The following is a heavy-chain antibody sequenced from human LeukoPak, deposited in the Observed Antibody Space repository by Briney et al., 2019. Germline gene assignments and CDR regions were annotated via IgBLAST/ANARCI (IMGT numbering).Heavy chain of an antibody. CDR3: ARVLWFGEFDDAFDI. Sequence: GGSLRLSCAASGFTFSDYYMSWIRQAPGKGLEWVSSISSSGSTIYYADSVKGRFTISRDNAKNSLYLQMNSLRAEDTAVYYCARVLWFGEFDDAFDIWGQGTMVTVSS. V-gene: IGHV3-11*04. J-gene: IGHJ3*02. CDR1: GFTFSDYY. D-gene: IGHD3-10*01. CDR2: ISSSGSTI.